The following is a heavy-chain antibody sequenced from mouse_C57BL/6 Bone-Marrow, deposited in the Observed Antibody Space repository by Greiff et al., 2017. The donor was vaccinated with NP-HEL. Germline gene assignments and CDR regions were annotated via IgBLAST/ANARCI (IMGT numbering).Heavy chain of an antibody. CDR3: AKNGPLLLPDV. Sequence: VHLVESGPGLVQPSQSLSITCTVSGFSLTSYGVHWVRQSPGKGLEWLGVIWRGGSTDYNEAFMSRLSITKYNSKSQVFFKMNSLQADDTAIYYCAKNGPLLLPDVWGTGTTVTVSS. CDR2: IWRGGST. V-gene: IGHV2-5*01. J-gene: IGHJ1*03. D-gene: IGHD1-1*01. CDR1: GFSLTSYG.